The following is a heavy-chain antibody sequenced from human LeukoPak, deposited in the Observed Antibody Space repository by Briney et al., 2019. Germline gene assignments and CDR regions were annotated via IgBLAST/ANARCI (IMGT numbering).Heavy chain of an antibody. CDR1: GYTFTGYY. V-gene: IGHV1-2*02. D-gene: IGHD1-1*01. CDR3: ARVLERHFDY. CDR2: INPNSGGT. Sequence: ASVKVSCKASGYTFTGYYIHWVRQAPGQGLEWMGLINPNSGGTNYAQKFQGRVTMTRDTSISTAYMELSRLRSDDTAVYYCARVLERHFDYWGQGTLVTVSS. J-gene: IGHJ4*02.